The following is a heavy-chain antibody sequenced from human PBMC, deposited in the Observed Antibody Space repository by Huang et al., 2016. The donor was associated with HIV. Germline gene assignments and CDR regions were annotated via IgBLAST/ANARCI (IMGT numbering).Heavy chain of an antibody. CDR1: GFTLRDYA. CDR2: ISYDGNDK. Sequence: QVQLVESGGGVVQPGRSLRLSCAASGFTLRDYAIHWVRQARGKGLGWVEFISYDGNDKVYSDSVRGRFTIARDNFKNTLYLQMNSLRHEDTALYYCARFGKRLPMLRGEDVIGDIWGQGTMVIVSS. V-gene: IGHV3-30-3*01. CDR3: ARFGKRLPMLRGEDVIGDI. J-gene: IGHJ3*02. D-gene: IGHD3-10*01.